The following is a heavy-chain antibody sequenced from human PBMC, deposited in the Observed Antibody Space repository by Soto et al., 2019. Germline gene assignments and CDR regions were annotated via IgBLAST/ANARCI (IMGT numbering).Heavy chain of an antibody. CDR1: GFTFSSYG. J-gene: IGHJ5*02. V-gene: IGHV3-30*18. D-gene: IGHD3-16*01. CDR2: ISYDGSNK. Sequence: QVQLVESGGGVVQPGRSLRLSCAASGFTFSSYGMHWVRQAPGKGLEWVAVISYDGSNKYYADSVKGRFTISRDNSKNKLYLQMNGLGAEEKAVYYYGKDNKGGTKGFIHPWGQGTLVSVSS. CDR3: GKDNKGGTKGFIHP.